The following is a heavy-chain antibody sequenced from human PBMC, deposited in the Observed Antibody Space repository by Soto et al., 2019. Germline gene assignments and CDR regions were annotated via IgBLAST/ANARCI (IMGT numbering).Heavy chain of an antibody. CDR1: GGSISGYY. D-gene: IGHD3-10*01. J-gene: IGHJ6*02. Sequence: QVQLQESGPGLVKSSETLSLTCTVSGGSISGYYWSWIRQPAGKGLEWIGRLYTMGSTNYNPSLQSRVTKSVDTSKNECSLKVSSVTAADTAVYFCARVRDYGLGTNRHYYGMDVWGQGTTVTVSS. CDR2: LYTMGST. CDR3: ARVRDYGLGTNRHYYGMDV. V-gene: IGHV4-4*07.